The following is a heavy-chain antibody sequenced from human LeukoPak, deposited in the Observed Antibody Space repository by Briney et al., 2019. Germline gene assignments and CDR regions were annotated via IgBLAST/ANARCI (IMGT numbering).Heavy chain of an antibody. Sequence: GGSLRLSCAASGFSVSVNYMSWVRQPPGKGLEWVSGISGSGDNTYYADSVKGRFTISRDNSKKTLYLHLNSLRVEDAAVYYCAKDGYSSIPGFHFEYWGQGTPVTVSS. CDR2: ISGSGDNT. V-gene: IGHV3-23*01. CDR3: AKDGYSSIPGFHFEY. CDR1: GFSVSVNY. D-gene: IGHD6-13*01. J-gene: IGHJ4*02.